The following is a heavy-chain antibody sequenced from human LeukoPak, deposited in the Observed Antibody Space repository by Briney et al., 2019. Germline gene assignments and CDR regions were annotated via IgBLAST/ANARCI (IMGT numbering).Heavy chain of an antibody. V-gene: IGHV3-48*02. J-gene: IGHJ4*02. D-gene: IGHD6-13*01. Sequence: GGSLRLSCTASGFTLSSYGMNWVRQAPGKGLEWVSYISTSSSAINYADSVKGRFTISRDNAKNSLYLQMNSLRDEDTAVYYCARRVTSTWQWDYWGQGTLVTVSS. CDR1: GFTLSSYG. CDR3: ARRVTSTWQWDY. CDR2: ISTSSSAI.